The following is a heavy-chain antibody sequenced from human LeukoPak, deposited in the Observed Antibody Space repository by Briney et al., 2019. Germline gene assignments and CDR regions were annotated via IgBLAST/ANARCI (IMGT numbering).Heavy chain of an antibody. V-gene: IGHV3-30*04. CDR3: ASGAVANY. CDR1: GFTFSTYT. J-gene: IGHJ4*02. D-gene: IGHD6-19*01. CDR2: ISFDGTNK. Sequence: QPGRSLRLSCAVSGFTFSTYTVHWVRQAPGKGLEWVAVISFDGTNKYYADSVKGRFTISRDNSKNTLYLQMNSLRAEDTAVYYCASGAVANYWGQGTLVTVSS.